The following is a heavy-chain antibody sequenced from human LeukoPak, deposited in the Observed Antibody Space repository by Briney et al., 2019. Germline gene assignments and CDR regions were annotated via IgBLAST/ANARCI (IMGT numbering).Heavy chain of an antibody. CDR1: GFTFNNYG. D-gene: IGHD1-26*01. J-gene: IGHJ5*02. Sequence: GGTLRLSCAASGFTFNNYGMSWVRQAPGKGLEWVSDISGSGGNTYYAHSVKGRFTISRDNSKNTLYLQMNSLRAEDTAVYYCAKKYSTGLDPWGQGTLVTVSS. CDR2: ISGSGGNT. CDR3: AKKYSTGLDP. V-gene: IGHV3-23*01.